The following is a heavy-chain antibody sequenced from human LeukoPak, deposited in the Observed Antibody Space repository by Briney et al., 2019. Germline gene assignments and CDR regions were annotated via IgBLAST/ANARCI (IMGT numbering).Heavy chain of an antibody. J-gene: IGHJ5*02. V-gene: IGHV3-21*01. D-gene: IGHD2-2*01. CDR3: ARDYLVVPAAMWWFDP. CDR2: ISSSGSNM. Sequence: GGSLRLSCAAPGFTFSSYSMTWVRQAPGKGLEWDSSISSSGSNMFYADSVKGRFTVSRDNAKNSLYLQMNSLRAEDTALYYCARDYLVVPAAMWWFDPRGQGTLVTVSS. CDR1: GFTFSSYS.